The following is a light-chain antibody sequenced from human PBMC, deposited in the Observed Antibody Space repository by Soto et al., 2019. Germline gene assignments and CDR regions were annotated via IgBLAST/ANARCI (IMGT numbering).Light chain of an antibody. CDR2: GAS. Sequence: EIVLTQSPGTLSLSPGERATLSCRASQTVSSNNLAWYQQKPGQAPRLLMYGASRRAPGIPDRFSGSGSGTDFTLTTTRLEPEDFAVYYCQQYGRSPRTFGQGTKLAIK. CDR3: QQYGRSPRT. V-gene: IGKV3-20*01. CDR1: QTVSSNN. J-gene: IGKJ2*01.